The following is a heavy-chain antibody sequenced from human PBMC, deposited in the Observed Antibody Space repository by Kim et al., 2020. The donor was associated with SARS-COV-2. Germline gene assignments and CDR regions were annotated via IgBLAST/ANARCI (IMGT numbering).Heavy chain of an antibody. D-gene: IGHD6-19*01. V-gene: IGHV4-39*01. Sequence: SLKSRVTISVATSKTQFSRKLSSVTAADTAVYYCARHFSIAVAGTGWFDPWGQGTLVTVSS. J-gene: IGHJ5*02. CDR3: ARHFSIAVAGTGWFDP.